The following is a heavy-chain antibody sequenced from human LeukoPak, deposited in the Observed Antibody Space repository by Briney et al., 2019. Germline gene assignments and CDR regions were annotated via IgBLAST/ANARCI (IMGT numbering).Heavy chain of an antibody. Sequence: PGGSLRLSCAASGFTFSSYGMHWVRQAPGKGLEWVAFIRYDGNNKYYADSVKGRFTISRDNSKNTLSLQMYSLRVEDTAVYYCANGQLVDYWGQGTLVTVSS. V-gene: IGHV3-30*02. CDR2: IRYDGNNK. D-gene: IGHD6-6*01. CDR3: ANGQLVDY. CDR1: GFTFSSYG. J-gene: IGHJ4*02.